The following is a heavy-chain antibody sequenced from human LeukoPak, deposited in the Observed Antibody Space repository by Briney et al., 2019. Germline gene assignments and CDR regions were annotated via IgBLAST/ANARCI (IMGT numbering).Heavy chain of an antibody. V-gene: IGHV4-34*01. D-gene: IGHD6-13*01. J-gene: IGHJ4*02. CDR3: ARRHGSQYSSSWYGTRDY. CDR1: GGSFSGYY. Sequence: PSETLSLTCAVYGGSFSGYYWSWIRQPPGKGLEWIGEINHSGSTNYNPSLKSRVTISVDTSKNQFSLKLSSVTAADTAVYYCARRHGSQYSSSWYGTRDYWGQGTLVTVSS. CDR2: INHSGST.